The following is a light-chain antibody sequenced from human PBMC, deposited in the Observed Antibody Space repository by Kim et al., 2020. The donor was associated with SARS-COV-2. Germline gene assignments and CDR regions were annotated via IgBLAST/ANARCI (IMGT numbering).Light chain of an antibody. J-gene: IGLJ3*02. V-gene: IGLV1-44*01. CDR1: SSNTGSNA. CDR2: DND. CDR3: GTWDDSLDAWV. Sequence: GQRVGSSCSGSSSNTGSNAVNWYKLFQGTAPKLLIYDNDQRASGVPDRISGSKSGTSASLALSGLLSEDEADYYCGTWDDSLDAWVFGGGTQLTVL.